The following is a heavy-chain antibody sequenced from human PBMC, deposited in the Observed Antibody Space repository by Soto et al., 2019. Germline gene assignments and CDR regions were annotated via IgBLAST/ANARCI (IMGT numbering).Heavy chain of an antibody. CDR2: INGAGSST. V-gene: IGHV3-74*01. CDR1: GFTFNTYW. Sequence: EVQLVESGGGLIQPGGSLRLSCAASGFTFNTYWMHWVRQAPGKGLVWVSRINGAGSSTSYAESVKGRFTISRDSAKNILYLQMNRLRAEDTGVYYCARDLGMTTFGNDAFDIWGQGTMVTVSS. J-gene: IGHJ3*02. CDR3: ARDLGMTTFGNDAFDI. D-gene: IGHD3-16*01.